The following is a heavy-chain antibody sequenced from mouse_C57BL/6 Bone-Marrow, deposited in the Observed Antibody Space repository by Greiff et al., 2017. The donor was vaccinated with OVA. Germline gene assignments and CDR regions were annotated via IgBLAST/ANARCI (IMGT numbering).Heavy chain of an antibody. CDR1: GYTFTSYW. Sequence: QVQLQQSGAELVKPGASVKLSCKASGYTFTSYWMHWVKQRPGQGLEWIGMIHPNSGSTNYNEKFKSKATLTVDKSSSTAYMQLSSLTSEDSAVYYCGSQLFYYYAIDYWGQGTSVTVSS. D-gene: IGHD4-1*02. CDR3: GSQLFYYYAIDY. V-gene: IGHV1-64*01. CDR2: IHPNSGST. J-gene: IGHJ4*01.